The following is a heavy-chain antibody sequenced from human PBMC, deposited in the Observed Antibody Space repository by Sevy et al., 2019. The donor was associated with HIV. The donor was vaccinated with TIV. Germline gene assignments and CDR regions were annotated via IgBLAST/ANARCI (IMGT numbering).Heavy chain of an antibody. CDR2: IHSDDTT. CDR3: ARGKSGYGYALNY. V-gene: IGHV3-66*01. CDR1: GFTVNSNY. Sequence: GGSVRLSCAVSGFTVNSNYMTWVRQAPGKGLEGVSVIHSDDTTYHADSVKDRFTISRDNFKNTLYLHMSSLRAEDTAVYYCARGKSGYGYALNYWGQGTLVTVSS. J-gene: IGHJ4*02. D-gene: IGHD5-18*01.